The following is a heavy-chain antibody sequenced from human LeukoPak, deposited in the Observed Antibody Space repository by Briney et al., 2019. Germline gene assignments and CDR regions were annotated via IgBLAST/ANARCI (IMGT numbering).Heavy chain of an antibody. J-gene: IGHJ4*02. CDR2: ISGSGETT. D-gene: IGHD1-26*01. CDR1: GFTSRNHA. Sequence: GSLRLSCAASGFTSRNHAMNWVRQAPGKGLEWVSVISGSGETTYYADSVKGRFTISRDNSQNTLYLQMSSLRGEDTALYYCAKDRGMVGASVRAFDYWGQGTLVTLSS. V-gene: IGHV3-23*01. CDR3: AKDRGMVGASVRAFDY.